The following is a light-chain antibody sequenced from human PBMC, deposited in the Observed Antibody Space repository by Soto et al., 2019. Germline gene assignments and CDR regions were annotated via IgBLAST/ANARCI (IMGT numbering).Light chain of an antibody. J-gene: IGLJ2*01. CDR3: SSYTSSSTL. CDR1: SSDVGVYNY. V-gene: IGLV2-14*01. Sequence: QSALPQHASVSGSPGQSITISCTGTSSDVGVYNYVSWYQQHPGKAPKLMIYDVSTRPSGGSNRFSGSTSGNTASLTISGLQAEDEADYSCSSYTSSSTLVVGGTKLT. CDR2: DVS.